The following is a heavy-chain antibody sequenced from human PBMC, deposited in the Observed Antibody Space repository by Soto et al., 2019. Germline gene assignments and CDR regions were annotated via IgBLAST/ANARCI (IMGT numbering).Heavy chain of an antibody. J-gene: IGHJ4*02. V-gene: IGHV3-23*04. CDR3: AKSVNDYSTHYFKY. CDR2: ISGSGDHT. Sequence: EVELVESGGGLVQPGGSLRLSCAASGFIFKSYGMNWVRQAPGKGLEWISYISGSGDHTYYAQSVQGRFTISRDNSKDTLSVQMNSLRAEDTAVYFCAKSVNDYSTHYFKYWGQGILVTVSS. D-gene: IGHD4-4*01. CDR1: GFIFKSYG.